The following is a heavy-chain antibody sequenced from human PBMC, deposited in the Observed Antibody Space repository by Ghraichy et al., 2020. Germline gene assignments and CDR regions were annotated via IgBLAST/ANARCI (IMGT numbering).Heavy chain of an antibody. CDR1: GFTFGSYS. Sequence: ESLNISCAASGFTFGSYSMNWVRQAPGKGLEWVSYIGGTTSTIYYADSVKGRFTISRDNAKSSLYLQMDSLRDDDTAVYYCVRDLVLSGTLWHWGQGTLVTVSS. D-gene: IGHD1-20*01. V-gene: IGHV3-48*02. CDR3: VRDLVLSGTLWH. CDR2: IGGTTSTI. J-gene: IGHJ4*02.